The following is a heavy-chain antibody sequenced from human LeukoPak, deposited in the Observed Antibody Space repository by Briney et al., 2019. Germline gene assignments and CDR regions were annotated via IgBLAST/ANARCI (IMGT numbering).Heavy chain of an antibody. CDR3: AKDRLGGWPSGAFDY. D-gene: IGHD6-19*01. CDR1: GFTFSSYG. CDR2: ISYDGGYT. J-gene: IGHJ4*02. V-gene: IGHV3-30*18. Sequence: GGSLRLSCAASGFTFSSYGIHWVRQAPGKGPEWVAVISYDGGYTYYADSVKGRFTISRDNSKNTLYLQMNSLRAEDTAVYYCAKDRLGGWPSGAFDYWGRGTLVTVSS.